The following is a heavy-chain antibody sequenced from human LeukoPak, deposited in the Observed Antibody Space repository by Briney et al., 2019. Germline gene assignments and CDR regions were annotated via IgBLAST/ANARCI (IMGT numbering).Heavy chain of an antibody. CDR3: ARDKTMVNNYYHGMDV. J-gene: IGHJ6*02. CDR1: GFTFSSYW. Sequence: GGSLRLSCAASGFTFSSYWMSWVRQAPGKGLEWVANIKQDGSEKYYVDSVKGRFTISRDNAKNSLYLQMNSLRAEDTAVYYCARDKTMVNNYYHGMDVWGQGTTVTVSS. CDR2: IKQDGSEK. V-gene: IGHV3-7*05. D-gene: IGHD3-10*01.